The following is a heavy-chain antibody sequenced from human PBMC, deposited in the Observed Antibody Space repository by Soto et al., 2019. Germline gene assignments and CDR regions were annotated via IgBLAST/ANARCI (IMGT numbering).Heavy chain of an antibody. D-gene: IGHD5-12*01. V-gene: IGHV4-34*01. CDR3: ARVWLQLKAIDY. Sequence: PSETLSLTCAVYGGSFSGYCWSWIRQPPGKGLEWIGEINHSGSTNYNPSLKSRVTISVDTSKNQFSLKLSSVTAADTAVYYCARVWLQLKAIDYWGQGTLVTVSS. CDR2: INHSGST. CDR1: GGSFSGYC. J-gene: IGHJ4*02.